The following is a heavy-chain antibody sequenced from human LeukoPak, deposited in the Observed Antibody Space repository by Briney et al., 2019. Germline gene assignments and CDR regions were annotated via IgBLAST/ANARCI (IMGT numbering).Heavy chain of an antibody. Sequence: SETLSLTCTVSGGSISSSSYFWGWIRQPPGKGLEWIGTMYNSGSTYYNPSLKSRVTISVDTSKNHFSLKLSSVTAADTAVYYCARSLVPTSGGYYAYWGQGTLVTVSP. CDR2: MYNSGST. V-gene: IGHV4-39*02. CDR1: GGSISSSSYF. D-gene: IGHD3-22*01. J-gene: IGHJ4*02. CDR3: ARSLVPTSGGYYAY.